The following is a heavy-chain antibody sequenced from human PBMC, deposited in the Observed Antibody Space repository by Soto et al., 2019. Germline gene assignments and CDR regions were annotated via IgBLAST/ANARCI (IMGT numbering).Heavy chain of an antibody. CDR3: ARTSDSSGYFDY. V-gene: IGHV4-30-2*01. CDR2: IYHSGST. Sequence: PSETLSLTCAVSGGSISSGGYSWSWIRQPPGKGLEWIGYIYHSGSTYYNPSLKSRVTISVDRSKNQFSLKLSSVTAADTAVYYCARTSDSSGYFDYWGQGTLVTSPQ. CDR1: GGSISSGGYS. D-gene: IGHD3-22*01. J-gene: IGHJ4*02.